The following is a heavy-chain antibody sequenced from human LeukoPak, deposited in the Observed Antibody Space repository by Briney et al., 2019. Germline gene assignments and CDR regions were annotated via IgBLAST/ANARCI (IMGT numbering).Heavy chain of an antibody. CDR1: GFTFSSYA. V-gene: IGHV3-23*01. D-gene: IGHD3-10*01. CDR3: AKLIDYGSGSSHPPDY. Sequence: GGSLRLCCAASGFTFSSYAMSWVRQAPGKGLEWVSAISGSGGSTYYADSVKGRFTISRDNSKNTLYLQMNSLRAEDTAVYYCAKLIDYGSGSSHPPDYWGQGTLVTVSS. J-gene: IGHJ4*02. CDR2: ISGSGGST.